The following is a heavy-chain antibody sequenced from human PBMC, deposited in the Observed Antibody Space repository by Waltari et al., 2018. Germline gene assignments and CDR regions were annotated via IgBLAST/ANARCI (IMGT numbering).Heavy chain of an antibody. CDR1: GYTFTGYY. Sequence: QVQLVQSGAEVKKPGASVKVSCKASGYTFTGYYMHWVRQAPGQGLEWMGWINPNSGGTNYAQKFQGRVTMTRDTSISTAYMELSRLRSDDTAVYYCARGWSSGWENDDAFDIWGQGTMVTVSS. V-gene: IGHV1-2*02. D-gene: IGHD6-19*01. J-gene: IGHJ3*02. CDR2: INPNSGGT. CDR3: ARGWSSGWENDDAFDI.